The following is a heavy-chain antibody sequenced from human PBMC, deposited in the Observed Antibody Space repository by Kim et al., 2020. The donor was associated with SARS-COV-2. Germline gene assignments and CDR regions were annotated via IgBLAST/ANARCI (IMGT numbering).Heavy chain of an antibody. D-gene: IGHD3-9*01. CDR1: GFTFSSYW. Sequence: GGSLRLSCAASGFTFSSYWMHWVRQAPGKGLVWVSRINSDGSSTSYADSVKGRFTISRDNAKNTLYLQMNSLRAEDTAVYYCARVRYDILTGYYNGFDYWGQGTLVTVSS. J-gene: IGHJ4*02. CDR3: ARVRYDILTGYYNGFDY. CDR2: INSDGSST. V-gene: IGHV3-74*01.